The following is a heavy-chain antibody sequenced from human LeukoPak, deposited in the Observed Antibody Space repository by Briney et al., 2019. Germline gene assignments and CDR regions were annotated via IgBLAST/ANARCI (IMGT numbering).Heavy chain of an antibody. CDR3: ASYSGVWSGYYSGSGDAFDI. CDR1: GGTFSSYA. Sequence: ASVKLSCKASGGTFSSYAISWVRQAPGQGLEWMGGIIPIFGTANYAQKFQGRVTITTDESTSTAYMELSSLRSEDTAVYYCASYSGVWSGYYSGSGDAFDIWGQGTMVTVSS. V-gene: IGHV1-69*05. D-gene: IGHD3-3*01. J-gene: IGHJ3*02. CDR2: IIPIFGTA.